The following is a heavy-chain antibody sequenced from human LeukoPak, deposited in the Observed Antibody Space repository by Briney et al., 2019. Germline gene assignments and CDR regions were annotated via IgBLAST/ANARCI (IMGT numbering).Heavy chain of an antibody. CDR2: ISAYNGNT. V-gene: IGHV1-18*01. J-gene: IGHJ4*02. CDR1: HYTFTNFG. CDR3: ARAPPVLAAPALIDY. D-gene: IGHD2-2*01. Sequence: ASVKVSCKTSHYTFTNFGIAWVRQAPGQGLEWMGWISAYNGNTHYGQNLQGRGTMTTDTSTSTAYLELWSLTSDDTAMYYCARAPPVLAAPALIDYWGQGTLITVSS.